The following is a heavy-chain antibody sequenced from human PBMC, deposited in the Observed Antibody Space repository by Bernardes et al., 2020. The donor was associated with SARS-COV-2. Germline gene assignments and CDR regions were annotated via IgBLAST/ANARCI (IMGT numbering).Heavy chain of an antibody. CDR1: GGSISSSSYY. Sequence: SETLSLTCTVSGGSISSSSYYWGWLRQPPGKGLEWIGSIYYSGSTYYNPSLKSRVTISVDTSKNQFSLKLSSVTAADTAVYYCARLKVGAIGYWGQGTLVTVSS. V-gene: IGHV4-39*01. J-gene: IGHJ4*02. D-gene: IGHD1-26*01. CDR3: ARLKVGAIGY. CDR2: IYYSGST.